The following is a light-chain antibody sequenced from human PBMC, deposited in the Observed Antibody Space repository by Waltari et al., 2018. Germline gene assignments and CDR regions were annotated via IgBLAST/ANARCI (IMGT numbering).Light chain of an antibody. V-gene: IGLV2-8*01. Sequence: QSALTQPPSASGSPGQSVTISCTGTSSDVGGYNYVSWYQQHPGKAPKFSVHEVSKRHSGVPVLCSGPKSGTTAFLTVAGRQADVEADYYCSSYADGDNWVFGGGTKLTVL. CDR1: SSDVGGYNY. CDR3: SSYADGDNWV. CDR2: EVS. J-gene: IGLJ3*02.